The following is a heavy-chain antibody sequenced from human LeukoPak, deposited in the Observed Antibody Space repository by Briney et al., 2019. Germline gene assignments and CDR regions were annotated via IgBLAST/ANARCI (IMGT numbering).Heavy chain of an antibody. J-gene: IGHJ4*02. D-gene: IGHD6-6*01. V-gene: IGHV4-39*07. Sequence: SSETLSLTCTVSGGSISSSSYYWGWIRQPPGKGLEWIGSIYYSGSTYYNPSLKSRVTISVDTSKNQFSLKLSSVTAADTAVYYCASGTGIAARPLDYWGQGTLVTVSS. CDR2: IYYSGST. CDR1: GGSISSSSYY. CDR3: ASGTGIAARPLDY.